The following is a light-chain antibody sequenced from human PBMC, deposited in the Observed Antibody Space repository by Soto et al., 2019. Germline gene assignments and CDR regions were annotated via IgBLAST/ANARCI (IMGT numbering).Light chain of an antibody. V-gene: IGKV4-1*01. CDR1: QSVFQTSSNKNY. CDR2: WAS. J-gene: IGKJ1*01. CDR3: QHYTSINRT. Sequence: DIVMTQSPDSLAVSLGERATINCKSSQSVFQTSSNKNYLAWYQQKPGQPPKLLIYWASTRESGVPDRFSGSGSGTDFTLTISSLQAEDVAVYYCQHYTSINRTSGQGTKVDIK.